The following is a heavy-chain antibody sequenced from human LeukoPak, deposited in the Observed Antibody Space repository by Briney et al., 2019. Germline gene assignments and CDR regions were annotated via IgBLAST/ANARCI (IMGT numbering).Heavy chain of an antibody. Sequence: GSLRLSCAASGFTFSSYSMNWVRQPPGKGLEWIGEINHSGSTNYNPSLKSRVTISVDTSKNQFSLKLSSVTAADTAVYYCARVFRIVVVVAARNDAFDIWGQGTMVTVSS. J-gene: IGHJ3*02. CDR2: INHSGST. V-gene: IGHV4-34*01. CDR1: GFTFSSYS. D-gene: IGHD2-15*01. CDR3: ARVFRIVVVVAARNDAFDI.